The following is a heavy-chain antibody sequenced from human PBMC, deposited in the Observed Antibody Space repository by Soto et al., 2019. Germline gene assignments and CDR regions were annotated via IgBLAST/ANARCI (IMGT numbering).Heavy chain of an antibody. CDR3: ARGGHGEYTPGYYYFYAMDV. CDR1: RDTFVNYA. V-gene: IGHV1-69*01. Sequence: QVQLVQSGAEVKKPWSSVKVSCKASRDTFVNYAISWLRQAPGQGLEWMGGIIPIYRAANYAQTFQDRVAITADESTNTVYMEVNSLTSDDTAVYYCARGGHGEYTPGYYYFYAMDVWGQGTTVTVS. CDR2: IIPIYRAA. D-gene: IGHD3-10*01. J-gene: IGHJ6*02.